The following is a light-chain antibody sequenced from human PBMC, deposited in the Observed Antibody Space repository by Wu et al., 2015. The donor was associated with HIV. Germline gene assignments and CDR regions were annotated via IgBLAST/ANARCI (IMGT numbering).Light chain of an antibody. J-gene: IGKJ4*01. CDR1: QDVNNY. CDR2: RTS. Sequence: RVTQSPASLSAFAGDRVTITCRSSQDVNNYLAWYQQKPGKAPKLLIYRTSILQTGVPSRFSGGVSGADFTLTIDSLQSEDVATYHCLQYNYYPPSTSVGG. CDR3: LQYNYYPPSTS. V-gene: IGKV1-8*01.